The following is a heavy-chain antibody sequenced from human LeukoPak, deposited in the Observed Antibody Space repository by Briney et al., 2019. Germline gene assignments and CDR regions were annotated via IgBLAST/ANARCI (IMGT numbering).Heavy chain of an antibody. CDR2: IYSSGRT. D-gene: IGHD2-15*01. Sequence: SETLSLTCTVAGVSIISTNSYWGWIRQSPRTGLEWIGNIYSSGRTYYNPSLKRRVTISIDMSENQFSLTLTSVTAADTAVYYCARKREGPATGIDYWGQGTLVTVSS. J-gene: IGHJ4*02. V-gene: IGHV4-39*07. CDR3: ARKREGPATGIDY. CDR1: GVSIISTNSY.